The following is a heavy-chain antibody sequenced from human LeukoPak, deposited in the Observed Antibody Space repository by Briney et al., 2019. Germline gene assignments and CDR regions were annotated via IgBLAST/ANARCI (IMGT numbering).Heavy chain of an antibody. CDR3: ARVRSDYGDFGNY. J-gene: IGHJ4*02. CDR2: ISVHTGNT. Sequence: ASVKVSCKASGYSFTSYGISWVRQAPGQGLEWMGRISVHTGNTNYAQKFQGRVTMTTDTSTSTAYMELRSLRSDDTAAYYCARVRSDYGDFGNYWGQGTLVTVSS. V-gene: IGHV1-18*04. CDR1: GYSFTSYG. D-gene: IGHD4-17*01.